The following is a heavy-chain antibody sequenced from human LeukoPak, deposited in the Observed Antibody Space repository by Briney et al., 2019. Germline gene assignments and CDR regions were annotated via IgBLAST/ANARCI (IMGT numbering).Heavy chain of an antibody. CDR1: GYTFTSYY. CDR2: INPGGGST. V-gene: IGHV1-46*01. CDR3: ARGSLYYYDSSGPPG. J-gene: IGHJ4*02. D-gene: IGHD3-22*01. Sequence: ASVKVSCKASGYTFTSYYMHWVRQAPGQGLEWMGIINPGGGSTSYAQKFQGRVTMTRDTSTSTVHMELNSLRSEDTAVYYCARGSLYYYDSSGPPGWGQGTLVTVSS.